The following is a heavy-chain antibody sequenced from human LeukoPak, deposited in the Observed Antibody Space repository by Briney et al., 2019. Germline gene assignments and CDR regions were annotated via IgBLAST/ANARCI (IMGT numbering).Heavy chain of an antibody. D-gene: IGHD1-7*01. CDR1: GGSFSGYY. V-gene: IGHV4-34*01. Sequence: SETLSLTCAVYGGSFSGYYWSWIRQPPGKGLEWIGEINRSGTTKYNPSLKSRVTISVDTSKNQFSLKLSSVTAADTAVYYCARDLLTGTNTKHFDYWGQGTLVTVSS. CDR3: ARDLLTGTNTKHFDY. CDR2: INRSGTT. J-gene: IGHJ4*02.